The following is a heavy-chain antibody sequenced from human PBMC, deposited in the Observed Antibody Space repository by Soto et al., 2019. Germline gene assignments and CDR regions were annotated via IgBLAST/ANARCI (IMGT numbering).Heavy chain of an antibody. CDR3: ARGRTIFGVVIPFDY. D-gene: IGHD3-3*01. V-gene: IGHV4-59*01. CDR2: IYYSGST. J-gene: IGHJ4*02. CDR1: GGSISSYY. Sequence: PSETLSLTCTVSGGSISSYYWSWIRQTPGKGLEWIGYIYYSGSTNYNPSLKSRVTISVDTSKNQFSLKLSSVTAADTAVYYCARGRTIFGVVIPFDYWGQGTLVTVSS.